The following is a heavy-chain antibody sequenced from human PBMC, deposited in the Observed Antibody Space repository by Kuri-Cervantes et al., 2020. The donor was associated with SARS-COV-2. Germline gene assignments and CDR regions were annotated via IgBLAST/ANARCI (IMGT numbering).Heavy chain of an antibody. CDR2: INPNSGGT. Sequence: ASVKVSCKASGHTFTGYYMHWVRQAPGQGLEWMGWINPNSGGTNYAQKFQGRVTMTRDTSISTAYMELSRLRSDDTAVYYCARASSGSYYRFGCWGQGTLVTVSS. J-gene: IGHJ4*02. CDR1: GHTFTGYY. CDR3: ARASSGSYYRFGC. V-gene: IGHV1-2*02. D-gene: IGHD1-26*01.